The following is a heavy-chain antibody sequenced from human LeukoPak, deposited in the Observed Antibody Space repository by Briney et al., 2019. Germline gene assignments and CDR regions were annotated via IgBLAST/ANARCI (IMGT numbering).Heavy chain of an antibody. CDR1: GGSINNYY. CDR3: ARGNGGYDFDY. D-gene: IGHD5-12*01. V-gene: IGHV4-59*01. J-gene: IGHJ4*02. CDR2: VYHSGST. Sequence: SETLSLTCTVSGGSINNYYWTWIRQPPGEGLEWIGYVYHSGSTNYKPSLKSRLTMSIDTSSNQFSLKLSSVTAADTAVYYCARGNGGYDFDYWGQGALVTVSS.